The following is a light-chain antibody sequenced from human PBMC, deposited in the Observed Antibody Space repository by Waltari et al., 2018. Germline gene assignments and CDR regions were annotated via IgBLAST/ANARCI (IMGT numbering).Light chain of an antibody. Sequence: DIVMPQSPDSLAVFLGERVTTNCKSSPNFFYSSTNKNNLAWYHQKPGQPPKLLIYWASTRESGVPDRFSGSGSGTDFTLTIGSLQAEDVAVYYCQQYYSTPWTFGQGTKVEIK. CDR1: PNFFYSSTNKNN. J-gene: IGKJ1*01. CDR3: QQYYSTPWT. V-gene: IGKV4-1*01. CDR2: WAS.